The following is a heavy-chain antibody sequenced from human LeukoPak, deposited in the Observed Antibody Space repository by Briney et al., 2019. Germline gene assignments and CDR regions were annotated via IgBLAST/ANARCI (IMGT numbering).Heavy chain of an antibody. D-gene: IGHD3-22*01. CDR1: GYTFTSYG. J-gene: IGHJ4*02. CDR2: INPYNGNT. CDR3: ARALSGYYPYYFDY. V-gene: IGHV1-18*01. Sequence: ASVKVSCKASGYTFTSYGISWVRQAPGQGREWMGWINPYNGNTNYAHKLQGRVTMTTDTSTSTAYMDLRSMRSDDTAVYYCARALSGYYPYYFDYWGQGTLVTVSS.